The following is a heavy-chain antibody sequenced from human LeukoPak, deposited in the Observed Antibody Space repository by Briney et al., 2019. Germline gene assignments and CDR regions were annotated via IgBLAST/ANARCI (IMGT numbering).Heavy chain of an antibody. D-gene: IGHD4-17*01. V-gene: IGHV3-74*01. CDR3: ARDDYGDYYFDY. CDR1: GFTFNNYW. Sequence: GGSLRLSCAASGFTFNNYWMHWVRRAPGKGLVWVSRIDSDGSNTNYADSVKGRFTVSRDNAKNTLYLQMNSLRAEDTAVYYCARDDYGDYYFDYWGQGTLVTVSS. J-gene: IGHJ4*02. CDR2: IDSDGSNT.